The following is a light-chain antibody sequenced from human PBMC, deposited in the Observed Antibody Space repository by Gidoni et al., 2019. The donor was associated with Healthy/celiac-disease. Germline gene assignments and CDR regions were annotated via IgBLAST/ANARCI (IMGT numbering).Light chain of an antibody. J-gene: IGKJ2*01. CDR3: QQYNSYSQYT. CDR1: QSISSW. CDR2: QAS. Sequence: DSQMTQSPSTRSASVGDRVTITCRASQSISSWLAWYQQKPGKAPKLLIYQASSLESGVPSRFSGSGSGTEFTLTISCLQPDDFATYYCQQYNSYSQYTFGQGTQLEIK. V-gene: IGKV1-5*03.